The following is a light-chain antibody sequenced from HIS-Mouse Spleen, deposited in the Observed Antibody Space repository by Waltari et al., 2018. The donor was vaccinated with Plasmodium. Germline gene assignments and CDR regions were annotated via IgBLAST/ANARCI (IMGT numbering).Light chain of an antibody. CDR3: QQYYSYPLT. CDR1: QGISSY. J-gene: IGKJ4*01. Sequence: RITQSPSSFSASTGDRVTITCRASQGISSYLAWYQQKPGKAPKLLIYAASTLQSGVPSRFSGSGSGTDFTLTISCLQSEDFATYYCQQYYSYPLTFGGGTKVEIK. CDR2: AAS. V-gene: IGKV1-8*01.